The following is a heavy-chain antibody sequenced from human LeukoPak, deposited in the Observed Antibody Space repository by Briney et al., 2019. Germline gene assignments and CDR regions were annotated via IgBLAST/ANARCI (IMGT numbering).Heavy chain of an antibody. J-gene: IGHJ3*02. Sequence: ASVKVSCKASGYTFAGYYMHWVRQAPGQGLEWMGWINPNSGGTNYAQKFQGRVTMPRDTSISTAYMELSRLRSDDTAVYYCASGREYCSGGSCYSSDDAFDIWGQGTMVTVSS. D-gene: IGHD2-15*01. V-gene: IGHV1-2*02. CDR1: GYTFAGYY. CDR3: ASGREYCSGGSCYSSDDAFDI. CDR2: INPNSGGT.